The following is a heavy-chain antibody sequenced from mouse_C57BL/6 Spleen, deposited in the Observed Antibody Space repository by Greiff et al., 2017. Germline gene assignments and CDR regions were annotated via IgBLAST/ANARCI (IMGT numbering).Heavy chain of an antibody. V-gene: IGHV1-63*01. CDR2: IYPGGGYT. CDR3: ARHYSNPYYFDY. CDR1: GYTFTNYW. Sequence: VQLQESGAELVRPGTSVKMSCKASGYTFTNYWIGWAKQRPGHGLEWIGDIYPGGGYTNYNEKFKGKATLTADKSSSTAYMQFSSLTSEDSAIYYCARHYSNPYYFDYWGQGTTLTVSS. D-gene: IGHD2-5*01. J-gene: IGHJ2*01.